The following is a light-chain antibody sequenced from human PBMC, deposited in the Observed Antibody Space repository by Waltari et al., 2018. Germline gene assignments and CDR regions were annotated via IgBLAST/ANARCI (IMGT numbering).Light chain of an antibody. CDR1: RGHSSYA. J-gene: IGLJ3*02. V-gene: IGLV4-69*01. Sequence: QLVLTQSPSASASLGASVKLTCTLRRGHSSYAIAWHQQQPEKGPQFLMKINSDGSHTKGDGSPDRCSGSSAGAERSLTISSLQSEEEADYDCQTWGTGTRVCGGGTKLTVL. CDR3: QTWGTGTRV. CDR2: INSDGSH.